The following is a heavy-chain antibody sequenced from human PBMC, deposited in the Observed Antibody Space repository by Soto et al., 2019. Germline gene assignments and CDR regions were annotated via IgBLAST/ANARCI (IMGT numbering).Heavy chain of an antibody. D-gene: IGHD6-13*01. J-gene: IGHJ5*02. CDR1: GFTFSSYA. CDR2: ISGSGGST. Sequence: PGGSLRLSCAASGFTFSSYAMSWVRQAPGKGLEWVSAISGSGGSTYYADSVKGRFTISRDNSKNTLYLQMNSLRAEDTAVYYCAKDQIAAAGKRSWFDPWGQGTLVTVSS. V-gene: IGHV3-23*01. CDR3: AKDQIAAAGKRSWFDP.